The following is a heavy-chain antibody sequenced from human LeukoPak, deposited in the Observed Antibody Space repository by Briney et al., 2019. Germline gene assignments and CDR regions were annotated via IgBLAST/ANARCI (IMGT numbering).Heavy chain of an antibody. V-gene: IGHV3-7*01. CDR2: IKQDGSEK. Sequence: GGSLRLSCAASGFTFSSYWMSWVRQAPGKGLEWVANIKQDGSEKYYVDSVKGRFTISRDNAKNSLYLQMNSLRAEDTAVYYCARVWGYRDYYDSTAYYRFDHWGQGTPVTVSS. D-gene: IGHD3-22*01. CDR1: GFTFSSYW. CDR3: ARVWGYRDYYDSTAYYRFDH. J-gene: IGHJ4*02.